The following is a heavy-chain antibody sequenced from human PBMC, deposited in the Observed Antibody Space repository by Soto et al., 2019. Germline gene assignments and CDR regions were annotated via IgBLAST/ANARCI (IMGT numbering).Heavy chain of an antibody. CDR3: ERRIEYSSSSVSLDY. Sequence: GESLKISCNGSGYSFTSYWIGWVRQMPGKGLEWMGIIYPGDSDTRYSPSFQGQVTISADKSISTAYLQWSSLKASDTAMYYCERRIEYSSSSVSLDYRGQGTLVTVSS. D-gene: IGHD6-6*01. J-gene: IGHJ4*02. V-gene: IGHV5-51*01. CDR1: GYSFTSYW. CDR2: IYPGDSDT.